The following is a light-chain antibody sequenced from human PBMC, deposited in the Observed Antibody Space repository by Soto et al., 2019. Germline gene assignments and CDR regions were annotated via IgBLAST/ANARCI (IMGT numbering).Light chain of an antibody. CDR1: SSNIGNNA. J-gene: IGLJ3*02. CDR2: YDD. V-gene: IGLV1-36*01. CDR3: ATWDDSQNDVL. Sequence: QSVLTQPPSVSEAPRQRVTISCSGSSSNIGNNAVNWYQQLPGKAPKLLIYYDDLLPSGVSDRFSGSKSGTSASLAISGLQSEDEAVYYCATWDDSQNDVLFGGGTKLTVL.